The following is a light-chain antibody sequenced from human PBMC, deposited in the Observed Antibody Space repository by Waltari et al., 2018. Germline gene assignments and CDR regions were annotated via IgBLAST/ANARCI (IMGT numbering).Light chain of an antibody. CDR2: GAS. CDR1: QNVSSN. CDR3: QQYNNWPPVT. V-gene: IGKV3-15*01. J-gene: IGKJ1*01. Sequence: EIVMTQSPATLPLSPGTSATLSCRASQNVSSNLAWYQQKPGQAPRLLIYGASTRATGIPARFSGSGSGTEFTLTISSMQSEDFAVYYCQQYNNWPPVTFGQGTKVEIK.